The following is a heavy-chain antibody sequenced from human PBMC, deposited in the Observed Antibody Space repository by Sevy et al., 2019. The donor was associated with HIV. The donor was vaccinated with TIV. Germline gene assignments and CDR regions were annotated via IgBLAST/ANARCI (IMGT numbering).Heavy chain of an antibody. CDR1: GGSISSGDYY. Sequence: SETLSLTCTLSGGSISSGDYYWSWIRQPPGKGLEWIGYIYYSGSTYYNPSLKSRVTISVDTSKNQFSLKLSSVTAADTAVYYCARDRYYYGSGTSYYFDYWGQGTLVTVSS. CDR2: IYYSGST. CDR3: ARDRYYYGSGTSYYFDY. D-gene: IGHD3-10*01. J-gene: IGHJ4*02. V-gene: IGHV4-30-4*01.